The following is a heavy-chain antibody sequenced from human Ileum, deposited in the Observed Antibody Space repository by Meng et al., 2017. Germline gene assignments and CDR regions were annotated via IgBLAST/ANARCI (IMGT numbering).Heavy chain of an antibody. D-gene: IGHD3-10*01. J-gene: IGHJ4*02. CDR1: GAAVRGFS. CDR2: IHHSGST. Sequence: APPQPCGAVLLNTSATPPPPCGATGAAVRGFSQSWIRQPPEKGLEWIVEIHHSGSTNYNPSLKSRVTTSVYTSKNQFSLKLTSVTAADTAVYYCARGAWLVRGVIISSFDYWGQGALVTVSS. V-gene: IGHV4-34*01. CDR3: ARGAWLVRGVIISSFDY.